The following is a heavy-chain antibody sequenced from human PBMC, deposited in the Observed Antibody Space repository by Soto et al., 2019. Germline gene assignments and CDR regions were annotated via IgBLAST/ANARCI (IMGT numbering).Heavy chain of an antibody. CDR1: GGSISSGDYY. CDR3: AREPGETYDSSGALDY. D-gene: IGHD3-22*01. J-gene: IGHJ4*02. Sequence: SETLSLTCTVSGGSISSGDYYWSWIRQPPGKGLEWIGYIYYSGSTYYNPSLKSRVTISVDTSKNQFSLKLSSVTAADTAVYYCAREPGETYDSSGALDYWGQGTLVTVSS. CDR2: IYYSGST. V-gene: IGHV4-30-4*01.